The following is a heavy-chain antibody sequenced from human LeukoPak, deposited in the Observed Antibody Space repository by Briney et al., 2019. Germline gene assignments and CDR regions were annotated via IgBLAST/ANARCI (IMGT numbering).Heavy chain of an antibody. V-gene: IGHV4-30-4*01. Sequence: SQTLSLTCTVSGGSISSGDYYWSWIRQPPGKGLEWIGYIYYSGSTYYNPSLKSRVTISVDASKNQFSLKLSSVTAADTAVYYCASQTLGYWYFDLWGRGTLVTVS. CDR2: IYYSGST. D-gene: IGHD3-10*01. J-gene: IGHJ2*01. CDR3: ASQTLGYWYFDL. CDR1: GGSISSGDYY.